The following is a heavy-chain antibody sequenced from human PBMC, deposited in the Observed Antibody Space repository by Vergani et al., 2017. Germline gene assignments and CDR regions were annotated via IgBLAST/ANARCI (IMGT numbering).Heavy chain of an antibody. J-gene: IGHJ6*03. CDR1: GFTFDDYA. CDR2: ISWNSGSI. CDR3: ARSSGWYVYYMDV. D-gene: IGHD6-19*01. Sequence: EVQLVESGGGLVQPCRSLRLSCAASGFTFDDYAMHWVRQAPGKGLEWVSGISWNSGSIGYADSVKGRFTISRDNAKNSLYLQMNSLRAEDTALYYCARSSGWYVYYMDVWGKGTTVTVSS. V-gene: IGHV3-9*01.